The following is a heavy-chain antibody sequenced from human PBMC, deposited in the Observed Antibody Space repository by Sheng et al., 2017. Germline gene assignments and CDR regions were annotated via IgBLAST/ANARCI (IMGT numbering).Heavy chain of an antibody. V-gene: IGHV3-23*04. CDR1: GFTFSSHA. J-gene: IGHJ4*02. D-gene: IGHD1-1*01. Sequence: EVQLVESGGGLIQPGGTLRLSCAASGFTFSSHALSWVRQAPGKGLEWVSSTSGSGFTLSFADSVKGRFTISRDNSKRTLYLQMNSLRVEDTAVYYCAKGIGAVLNAPREFANWGQGTLVTVSS. CDR2: TSGSGFTL. CDR3: AKGIGAVLNAPREFAN.